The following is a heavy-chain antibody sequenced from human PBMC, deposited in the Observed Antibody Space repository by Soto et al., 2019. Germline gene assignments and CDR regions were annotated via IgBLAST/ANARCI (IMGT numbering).Heavy chain of an antibody. Sequence: QVQLVESGRGVVQPGRSLRLSCAASGFTFSSYGMHWVRQAPGTGLEWVAVISYDGSNKYYADSVKGRFTISRDNSKNKLDLQMNSLRAEDTAVYYCAEDLGGYCSGGSCYIFDYWGQGTLVTVSS. J-gene: IGHJ4*02. D-gene: IGHD2-15*01. V-gene: IGHV3-30*18. CDR1: GFTFSSYG. CDR3: AEDLGGYCSGGSCYIFDY. CDR2: ISYDGSNK.